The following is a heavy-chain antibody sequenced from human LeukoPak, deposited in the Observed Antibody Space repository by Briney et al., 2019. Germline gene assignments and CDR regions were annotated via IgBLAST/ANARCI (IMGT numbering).Heavy chain of an antibody. CDR2: ISYDGSNK. CDR3: AKDLRGYFTVTTIGTVDY. V-gene: IGHV3-30*18. D-gene: IGHD4-17*01. Sequence: GGSLRLSCAASGFTFSSYGMHWVRQAPGKGLEWVAVISYDGSNKYYADSVKGRFTISRDNSKNTLYLQMNSLRAEDTAVYYCAKDLRGYFTVTTIGTVDYWGQGTLVTVSS. J-gene: IGHJ4*02. CDR1: GFTFSSYG.